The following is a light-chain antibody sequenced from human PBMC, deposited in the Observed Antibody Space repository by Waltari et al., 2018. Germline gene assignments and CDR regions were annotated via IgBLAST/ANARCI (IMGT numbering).Light chain of an antibody. CDR2: DAF. CDR1: EDITTY. Sequence: DIQMTQSPSSLSASVGDRVTITCQASEDITTYINWYQQKPGKAPKLLIYDAFNLQTGVPSRFSGGGSGTSFTFTISSLQPEDVATYYCQHHANVPLSFGGGTKVEV. CDR3: QHHANVPLS. J-gene: IGKJ4*01. V-gene: IGKV1-33*01.